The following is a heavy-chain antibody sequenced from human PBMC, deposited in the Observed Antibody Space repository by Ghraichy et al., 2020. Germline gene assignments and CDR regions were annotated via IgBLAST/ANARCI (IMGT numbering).Heavy chain of an antibody. V-gene: IGHV4-4*07. D-gene: IGHD3-3*01. CDR3: ARCGHGYDFWSGYRMGGWFDP. CDR1: GGSISSYY. J-gene: IGHJ5*02. Sequence: ESLNISCTVSGGSISSYYWSWIRQPAGKGLEWIGRIYTSGSTNYNPSLKSRVTMSVDTSKNQFSLKLSSVTAADTAVYYCARCGHGYDFWSGYRMGGWFDPWGQGTLVTVSS. CDR2: IYTSGST.